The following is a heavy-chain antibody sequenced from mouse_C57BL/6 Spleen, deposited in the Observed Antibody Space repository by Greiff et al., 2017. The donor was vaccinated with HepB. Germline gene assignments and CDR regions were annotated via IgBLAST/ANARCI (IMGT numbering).Heavy chain of an antibody. D-gene: IGHD1-1*01. CDR2: ISSGGSYT. J-gene: IGHJ2*01. V-gene: IGHV5-6*01. CDR3: ARHDYYGSSYLYYFDY. Sequence: EVQLQESGGDLVKPGGSLKLSCAASGFTFSSYGMSWVRQTPDKRLEWVATISSGGSYTYYPDSVKGRFTISRDNAKNTLYLQMSSLKSEDTAMYYCARHDYYGSSYLYYFDYWGQGTTLTVSS. CDR1: GFTFSSYG.